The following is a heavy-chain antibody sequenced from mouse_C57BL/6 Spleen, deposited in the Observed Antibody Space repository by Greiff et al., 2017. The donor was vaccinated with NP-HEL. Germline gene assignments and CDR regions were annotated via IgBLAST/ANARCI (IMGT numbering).Heavy chain of an antibody. J-gene: IGHJ3*01. V-gene: IGHV5-6*01. CDR1: GFTFSSYG. CDR3: ARLTTVVASPY. CDR2: ISSGGSYT. Sequence: EVQLVESGGDLVKPGGSLKLSCAASGFTFSSYGMSWVRQTPDKRLEWVATISSGGSYTYYPDSVKGRFTISRDNAKNTLYLQMSSLKSEDTAMYYCARLTTVVASPYWGQGTLVTVSA. D-gene: IGHD1-1*01.